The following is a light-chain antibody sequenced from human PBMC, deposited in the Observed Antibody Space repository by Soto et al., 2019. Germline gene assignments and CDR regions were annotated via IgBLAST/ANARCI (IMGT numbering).Light chain of an antibody. CDR1: QSISSY. Sequence: DIQMTQSPSSLSASVGDRVIINCRASQSISSYLNWYQQKPGKAPKFLIYAASSLQSGVPSRFSGSGSGTDFTLTISSLQPEDFAAYYCQQSYSTPRTFGQGTKVEIK. V-gene: IGKV1-39*01. J-gene: IGKJ1*01. CDR3: QQSYSTPRT. CDR2: AAS.